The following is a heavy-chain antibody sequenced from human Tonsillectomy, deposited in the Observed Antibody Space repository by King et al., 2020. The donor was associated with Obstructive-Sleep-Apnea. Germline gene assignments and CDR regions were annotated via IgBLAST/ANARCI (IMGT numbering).Heavy chain of an antibody. V-gene: IGHV3-21*01. D-gene: IGHD6-19*01. CDR3: ARDPPYSSGWSPLDY. J-gene: IGHJ4*02. Sequence: VQLVESGGGLVKPGGSLRLSCAASGFTFSSYIMNWVRQAPGKGLEWVSSISSSSSYIYYADSVKGRFTISRDNAKNSLYLQMNSLRAEDTAVYYCARDPPYSSGWSPLDYWGQGTLVTVSS. CDR2: ISSSSSYI. CDR1: GFTFSSYI.